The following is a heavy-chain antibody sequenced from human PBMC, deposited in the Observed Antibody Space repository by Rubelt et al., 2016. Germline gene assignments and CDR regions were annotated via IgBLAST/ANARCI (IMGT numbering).Heavy chain of an antibody. J-gene: IGHJ4*02. CDR2: ISGTSGIT. CDR3: AKKTRYYDSDGYCDY. V-gene: IGHV3-23*04. D-gene: IGHD3-22*01. Sequence: EVQLVESGGGLVKPGGSLRLSCAASGFTFSSYAMSWVRQAPGKGLEWVSEISGTSGITYYADSAKGRFTISRDNSKDTLDLQMNSLRAEDTAVYDCAKKTRYYDSDGYCDYWGQGTLVTVSS. CDR1: GFTFSSYA.